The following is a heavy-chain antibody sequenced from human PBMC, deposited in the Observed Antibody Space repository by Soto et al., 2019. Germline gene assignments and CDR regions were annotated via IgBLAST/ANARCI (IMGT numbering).Heavy chain of an antibody. CDR2: ISAYNGNT. V-gene: IGHV1-18*01. CDR3: AKDDIVLMVYASRSFDS. D-gene: IGHD2-8*01. J-gene: IGHJ4*02. CDR1: GYTFTSYG. Sequence: ASVKVSCKASGYTFTSYGISWVRQAPGQGLEWMGWISAYNGNTNYAQKLQGRVTMTTDTSTSTAYMELRSLRSDDTAVYYCAKDDIVLMVYASRSFDSWGQGTLVTVSS.